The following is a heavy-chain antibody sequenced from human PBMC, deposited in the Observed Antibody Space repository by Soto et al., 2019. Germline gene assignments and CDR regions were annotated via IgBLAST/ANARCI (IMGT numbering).Heavy chain of an antibody. V-gene: IGHV4-34*01. CDR3: ARTNYYDSSGYFY. CDR1: GGSFSGYY. J-gene: IGHJ4*02. D-gene: IGHD3-22*01. CDR2: INHSGST. Sequence: SETLSLTCAVYGGSFSGYYWSWIRQPPGKGLEWIGEINHSGSTNYNPSLKSRVTISVDTSKNQFSLKLSSVTAADTAVYYCARTNYYDSSGYFYWGQGALVTVSS.